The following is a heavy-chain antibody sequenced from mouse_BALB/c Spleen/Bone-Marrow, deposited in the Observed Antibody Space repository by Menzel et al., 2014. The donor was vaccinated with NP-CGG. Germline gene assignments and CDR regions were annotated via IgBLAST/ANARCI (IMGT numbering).Heavy chain of an antibody. CDR2: IYPGNVNT. CDR1: GYTFTSYY. D-gene: IGHD2-14*01. CDR3: ARGGYDGAWFAY. J-gene: IGHJ3*01. V-gene: IGHV1S56*01. Sequence: QVLLQQSGPELVKPGASVRISCKASGYTFTSYYIHWVKQRPGQGLEWIGWIYPGNVNTNYNAKFKAKATLTADKSSSSAYMQLSSLTSEDSSVYFCARGGYDGAWFAYWGQGTLVTVSA.